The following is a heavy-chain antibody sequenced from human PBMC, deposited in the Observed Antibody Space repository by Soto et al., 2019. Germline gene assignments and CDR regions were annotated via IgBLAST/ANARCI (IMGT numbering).Heavy chain of an antibody. Sequence: PSETLSLTCTVSGGSISSYYWSWIRQPPGKGLGWIGYIYYSGSTNYNPSLKSRVTISVDTSKNQFSLKLSSVTAADTAVYYCARERVGATRYYYYGMDVWGQGTTVTVSS. CDR2: IYYSGST. V-gene: IGHV4-59*01. CDR3: ARERVGATRYYYYGMDV. CDR1: GGSISSYY. D-gene: IGHD1-26*01. J-gene: IGHJ6*02.